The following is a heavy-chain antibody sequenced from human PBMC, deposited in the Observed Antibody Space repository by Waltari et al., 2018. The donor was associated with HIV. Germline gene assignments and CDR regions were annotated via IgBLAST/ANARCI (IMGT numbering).Heavy chain of an antibody. CDR1: GSSLNTSGMC. CDR3: ARSEITMVRGATYGMDV. V-gene: IGHV2-70*15. Sequence: QVTLRESGPALVTTTQTLTLPCTFPGSSLNTSGMCVRWIRQPPGKALEWLARIDWDDDKYYSTSLKTRLTISKDTSKNQVVLTMTNMDPVDTATYYCARSEITMVRGATYGMDVWGQGTTVSVSS. D-gene: IGHD3-10*01. CDR2: IDWDDDK. J-gene: IGHJ6*02.